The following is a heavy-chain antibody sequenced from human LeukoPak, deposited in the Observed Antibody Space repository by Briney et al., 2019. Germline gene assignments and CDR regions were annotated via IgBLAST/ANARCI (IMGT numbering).Heavy chain of an antibody. CDR2: INHSGST. V-gene: IGHV4-34*01. Sequence: SETLSLTCAVYGGSFSGYYWSWIRQPPGKGLEWIGEINHSGSTNYNPSLKSRVTISVDTSKNQFSLKLSSVTAADTAVYCCASLYDFWSGYGPLGRWFDPWGQGTLVTVSS. D-gene: IGHD3-3*01. CDR1: GGSFSGYY. J-gene: IGHJ5*02. CDR3: ASLYDFWSGYGPLGRWFDP.